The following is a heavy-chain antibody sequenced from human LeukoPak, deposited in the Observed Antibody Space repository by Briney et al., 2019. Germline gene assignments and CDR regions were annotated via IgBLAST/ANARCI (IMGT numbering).Heavy chain of an antibody. CDR1: GFTFSSYV. D-gene: IGHD1-14*01. CDR3: AKVQIDDREAFDI. CDR2: IRYDGSNK. J-gene: IGHJ3*02. Sequence: GGSLRLSCAASGFTFSSYVMHWVRQAPGKGLEWVAFIRYDGSNKYYADSVKGRFTISKDNSKNTLSLQMNSLRAEDTAIYYCAKVQIDDREAFDIWGQGTMVTVSS. V-gene: IGHV3-30*02.